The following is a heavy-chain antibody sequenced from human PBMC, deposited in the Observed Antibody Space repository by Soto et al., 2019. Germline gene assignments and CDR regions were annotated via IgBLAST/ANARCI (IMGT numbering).Heavy chain of an antibody. V-gene: IGHV3-23*01. J-gene: IGHJ3*02. CDR3: AKKDRTDAYYYSFDI. Sequence: PGGTLRLSCTASGFTFSNYAMGWVRQAPGKGLEWVSNISDGGGTTYYAASVKGRFIISRDSSKNPLYLQLSSLRAEDTALYYCAKKDRTDAYYYSFDIWGRGTMVTVSS. CDR2: ISDGGGTT. D-gene: IGHD3-16*01. CDR1: GFTFSNYA.